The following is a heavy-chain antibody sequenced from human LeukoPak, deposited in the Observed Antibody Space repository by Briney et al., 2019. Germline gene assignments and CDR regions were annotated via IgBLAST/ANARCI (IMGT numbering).Heavy chain of an antibody. V-gene: IGHV3-7*01. Sequence: GGSLRLSCAASGFTFSRYWMSWLRQAPGKGLEWVANINQDESAKYYVPSVRGRFTVSRDNAAKSLYLQMNGLRPEDTAVYYCASPYESSGYPRGPDYWSQGTLVTVSS. CDR2: INQDESAK. CDR1: GFTFSRYW. D-gene: IGHD3-22*01. CDR3: ASPYESSGYPRGPDY. J-gene: IGHJ4*02.